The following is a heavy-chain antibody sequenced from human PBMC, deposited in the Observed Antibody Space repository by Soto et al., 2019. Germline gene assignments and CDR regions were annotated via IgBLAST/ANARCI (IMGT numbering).Heavy chain of an antibody. CDR2: IYYSGST. V-gene: IGHV4-31*03. CDR1: GGSISSSSYY. D-gene: IGHD3-3*01. CDR3: ARDGGLLRLDPI. Sequence: SETLSLTCPVSGGSISSSSYYWGWIRQPPGKGLEWIGNIYYSGSTYYNPSLKSRVTISVDTSKNQFSLKLSSVTAADTAVYYCARDGGLLRLDPIWGQGTLVTVSS. J-gene: IGHJ4*02.